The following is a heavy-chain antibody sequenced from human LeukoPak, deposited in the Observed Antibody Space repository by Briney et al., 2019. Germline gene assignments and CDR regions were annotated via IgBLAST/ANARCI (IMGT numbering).Heavy chain of an antibody. J-gene: IGHJ4*02. CDR2: IYHSGST. Sequence: PSETLSLTCAVSGGSISSGGYSWSWIRQPPGKGLEWIGYIYHSGSTYYNPSLKSRVTISVDRSKNQFSLKLSSVTAADTAVYYCARVRHYYGSGSYYPGGYYFDYWGQGTLVTVSS. CDR1: GGSISSGGYS. D-gene: IGHD3-10*01. V-gene: IGHV4-30-2*01. CDR3: ARVRHYYGSGSYYPGGYYFDY.